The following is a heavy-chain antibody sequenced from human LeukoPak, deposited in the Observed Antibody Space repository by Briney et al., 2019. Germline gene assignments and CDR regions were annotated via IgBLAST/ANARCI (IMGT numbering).Heavy chain of an antibody. Sequence: ASVKVSCKASGYTFTNYDINWVRQATGQGLEWMGWMNPNSGNTGYAQKFQGKVTINRNTSISTAYMELSSLRSEDTAVYYCARCATPRIGCYDFWGQGTLVTVSS. CDR2: MNPNSGNT. J-gene: IGHJ4*02. CDR1: GYTFTNYD. D-gene: IGHD2-2*01. CDR3: ARCATPRIGCYDF. V-gene: IGHV1-8*02.